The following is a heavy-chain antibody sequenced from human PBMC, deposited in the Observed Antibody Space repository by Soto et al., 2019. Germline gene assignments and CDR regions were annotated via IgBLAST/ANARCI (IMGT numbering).Heavy chain of an antibody. CDR1: GGTFSSSA. D-gene: IGHD2-15*01. V-gene: IGHV1-69*12. Sequence: QVQLVQSGTEVKKPGSSVKVSCKASGGTFSSSAISRVRQAPGQGPEWMGGIIPIFGTANYAQKFQGRVTITADESSSTAYMELSSLRSEDTAVYYCARDGGSHFDYWGQGTLVSVSS. CDR3: ARDGGSHFDY. CDR2: IIPIFGTA. J-gene: IGHJ4*02.